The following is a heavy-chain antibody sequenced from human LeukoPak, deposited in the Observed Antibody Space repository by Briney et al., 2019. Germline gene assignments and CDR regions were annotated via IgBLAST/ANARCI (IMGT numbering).Heavy chain of an antibody. CDR3: ARDEFSYSGSYSFY. CDR2: IKQDGSEN. V-gene: IGHV3-7*03. Sequence: GGSLRLSCAASGFTFRSYWMSWVRQAPGKGLEWVANIKQDGSENYYVDSVKGRFTISRDNAKNSLYLQMNSLRAEDTAVYYCARDEFSYSGSYSFYWGQGTLVTVSS. CDR1: GFTFRSYW. D-gene: IGHD1-26*01. J-gene: IGHJ4*02.